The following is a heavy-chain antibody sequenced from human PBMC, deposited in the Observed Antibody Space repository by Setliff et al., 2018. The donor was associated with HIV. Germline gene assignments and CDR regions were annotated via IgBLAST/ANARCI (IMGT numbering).Heavy chain of an antibody. D-gene: IGHD3-22*01. V-gene: IGHV4-59*01. CDR2: IYYSGST. Sequence: SETLSLTCAVSGGSISSDYWSWIRQPPGKGLEWIGYIYYSGSTNYNPSLKSRVTISVATSKNQFSLKLNSVTTADTAVYYCARSRTSSGYYGVTGYGMDVWGQGTTVTVSS. CDR1: GGSISSDY. J-gene: IGHJ6*02. CDR3: ARSRTSSGYYGVTGYGMDV.